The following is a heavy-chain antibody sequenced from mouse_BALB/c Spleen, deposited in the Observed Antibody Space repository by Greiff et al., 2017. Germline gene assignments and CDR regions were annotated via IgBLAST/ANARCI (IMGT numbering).Heavy chain of an antibody. D-gene: IGHD1-1*01. Sequence: QVQLQQSGAELAKPGASVKMSCKASGYTFTSYWMHWVKQRPGQGLEWIGYINPSTGYTEYNQKFKDKATLTADKSSSTAYMQLSSLTSEDSAVYYCARRTVVEYFDVWGAGTTVTVSS. V-gene: IGHV1-7*01. CDR3: ARRTVVEYFDV. CDR2: INPSTGYT. CDR1: GYTFTSYW. J-gene: IGHJ1*01.